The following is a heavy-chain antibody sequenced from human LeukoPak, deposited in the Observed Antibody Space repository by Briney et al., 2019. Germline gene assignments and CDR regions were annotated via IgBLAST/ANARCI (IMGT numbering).Heavy chain of an antibody. CDR1: GGSFSGYY. D-gene: IGHD6-13*01. V-gene: IGHV4-34*01. CDR2: INHSGST. Sequence: SETLSLTCAVYGGSFSGYYWSWIRQPPGKGLEWIGEINHSGSTNYNPSLKSRVTISVDTSKNQFSLKLSSVTAADTAVYYCARGLYEAAAGNYWFDPWGQGTLATVSS. J-gene: IGHJ5*02. CDR3: ARGLYEAAAGNYWFDP.